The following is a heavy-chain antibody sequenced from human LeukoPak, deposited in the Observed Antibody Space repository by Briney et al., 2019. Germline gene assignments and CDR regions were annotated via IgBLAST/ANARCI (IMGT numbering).Heavy chain of an antibody. CDR2: IKQDGSEK. J-gene: IGHJ4*02. Sequence: GGSLRLPCAASGFTFSSYWMSWVRQAPGKGLEWVANIKQDGSEKYYVDSVKGRFTISRDNAKNSLYLQMNSLRAEDTAVYYCARVKYYYGSGSDYFDYWGQGTLVTVSS. V-gene: IGHV3-7*03. CDR3: ARVKYYYGSGSDYFDY. CDR1: GFTFSSYW. D-gene: IGHD3-10*01.